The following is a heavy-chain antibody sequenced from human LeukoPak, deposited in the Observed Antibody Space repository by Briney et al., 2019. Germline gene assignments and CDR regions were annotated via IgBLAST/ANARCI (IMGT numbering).Heavy chain of an antibody. D-gene: IGHD6-19*01. CDR2: ISRRGYGATT. V-gene: IGHV3-49*04. CDR1: GVTFCDYD. CDR3: TRGGGSGWYGFDY. Sequence: GGSLRLSCIGSGVTFCDYDMSWVRQAPGKGLEWVAFISRRGYGATTEYAASVKGRFTTSRDDSIVYLQMTILKTEDTALYYCTRGGGSGWYGFDYWGQGTLVTVSS. J-gene: IGHJ4*02.